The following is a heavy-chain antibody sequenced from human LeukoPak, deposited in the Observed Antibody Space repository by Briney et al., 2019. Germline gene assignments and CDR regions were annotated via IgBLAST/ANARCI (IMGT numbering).Heavy chain of an antibody. CDR1: GFTFKKYD. J-gene: IGHJ4*02. Sequence: GGTLRLSCAASGFTFKKYDVTWVRQAPGKGLEWGSGIRASGGATYYADSVKGRFNISRDNSENTLYLLMNSLRGEDTAIYYCALLGSKLRWRIDYWGQGTLVTVSS. CDR3: ALLGSKLRWRIDY. V-gene: IGHV3-23*01. CDR2: IRASGGAT. D-gene: IGHD3-3*01.